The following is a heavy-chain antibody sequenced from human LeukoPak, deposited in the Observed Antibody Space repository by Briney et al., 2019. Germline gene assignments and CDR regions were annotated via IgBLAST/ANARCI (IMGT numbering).Heavy chain of an antibody. CDR1: GFTFTDFF. V-gene: IGHV3-72*01. D-gene: IGHD6-19*01. J-gene: IGHJ4*02. CDR2: SRNKARGYSA. Sequence: GGSLRLSCAASGFTFTDFFMDWVRLTPGKGLEWIGRSRNKARGYSAEYAASVQGRFTISRDESKNSLYLQMNSLKPEDPAVYYCSRVVRVADSDYLDYWGQGTLVPVPS. CDR3: SRVVRVADSDYLDY.